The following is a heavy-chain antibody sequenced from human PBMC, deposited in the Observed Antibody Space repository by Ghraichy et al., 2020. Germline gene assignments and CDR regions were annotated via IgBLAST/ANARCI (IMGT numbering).Heavy chain of an antibody. CDR2: IYYSGST. Sequence: SETLSLTCTVSGGSISSSSYYWGWIRQPPGKGLEWIGSIYYSGSTYYNPSLKSRVTISVDTSKNQFSLKLSSVTAADTAVYYCARLPDAFDIWGQGTMVTVSS. V-gene: IGHV4-39*01. CDR3: ARLPDAFDI. J-gene: IGHJ3*02. CDR1: GGSISSSSYY.